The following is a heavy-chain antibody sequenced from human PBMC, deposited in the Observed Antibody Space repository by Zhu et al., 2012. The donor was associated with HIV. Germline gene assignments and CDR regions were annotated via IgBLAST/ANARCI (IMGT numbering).Heavy chain of an antibody. J-gene: IGHJ4*02. D-gene: IGHD6-13*01. CDR2: IYYSGST. CDR1: GGSISSYY. Sequence: QVQLQESGPGLVKPSETLSLTCTVSGGSISSYYWSWIRQPPGKGLEWIGYIYYSGSTNYNPSLKSRVTISVDTSKNQFSLKLSSVTAADTAVYYCAGIAAAGTSRGRPFDYWGQGTLVTVSS. CDR3: AGIAAAGTSRGRPFDY. V-gene: IGHV4-59*01.